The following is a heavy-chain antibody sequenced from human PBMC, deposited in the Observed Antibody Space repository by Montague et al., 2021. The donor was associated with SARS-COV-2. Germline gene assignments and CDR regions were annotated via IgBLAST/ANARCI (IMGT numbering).Heavy chain of an antibody. CDR1: GGSISSGGYY. J-gene: IGHJ3*02. CDR3: ARAYICMIVVCSAFDI. CDR2: TYYSGST. V-gene: IGHV4-31*03. D-gene: IGHD3-22*01. Sequence: TLSLTCTVSGGSISSGGYYWSWIRQHPGKGLEWIGYTYYSGSTYYNPSLKSRVTISVDTSKNQFSLKLSSVTAADTAVYYCARAYICMIVVCSAFDIWGQGTMVTVSS.